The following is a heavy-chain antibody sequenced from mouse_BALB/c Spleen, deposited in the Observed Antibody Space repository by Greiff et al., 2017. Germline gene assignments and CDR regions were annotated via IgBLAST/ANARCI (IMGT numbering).Heavy chain of an antibody. Sequence: EVKLMESGGDLVKPGGSLKLSCAASGFTFSSYGMSWVRQTPDKRLEWVATISSGGSYTYYPDSVKGRFTISRDNAKNTLYLQMSSLKSEDTAMYYCAREGKLGWFAYWGQGTLVTVSA. D-gene: IGHD4-1*01. J-gene: IGHJ3*01. CDR1: GFTFSSYG. CDR2: ISSGGSYT. V-gene: IGHV5-6*01. CDR3: AREGKLGWFAY.